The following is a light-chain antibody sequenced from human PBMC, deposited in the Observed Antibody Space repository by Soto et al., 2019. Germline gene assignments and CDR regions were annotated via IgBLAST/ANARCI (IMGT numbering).Light chain of an antibody. CDR1: SSDVGAYNY. J-gene: IGLJ1*01. Sequence: QSALTQPASVSGSPGQSSTISCTGTSSDVGAYNYVSWYQQHPGKAPKLMIYDVSHRPSGVSHRFSGSKSGNTASLTISALQAEDEADYYCGSYTTSSNYVFGTGTKVNVL. V-gene: IGLV2-14*01. CDR3: GSYTTSSNYV. CDR2: DVS.